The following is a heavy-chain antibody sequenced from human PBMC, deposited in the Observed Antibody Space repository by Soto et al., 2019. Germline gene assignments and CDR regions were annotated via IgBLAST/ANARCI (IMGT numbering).Heavy chain of an antibody. Sequence: QVHLVQSGAEVKKPGASVKVSCKGSGYAFTTYGITWVRQAPGQGLEWMGWISAHNGNTNYAQKLQGRVTVTRDTATSKAYMELRSLRSDDTAVYYCARGRYGDYWGQGALVTVSS. J-gene: IGHJ4*02. CDR3: ARGRYGDY. CDR2: ISAHNGNT. CDR1: GYAFTTYG. V-gene: IGHV1-18*01. D-gene: IGHD1-1*01.